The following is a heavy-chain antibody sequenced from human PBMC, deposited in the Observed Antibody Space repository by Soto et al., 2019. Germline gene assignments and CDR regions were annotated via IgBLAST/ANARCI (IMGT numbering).Heavy chain of an antibody. V-gene: IGHV4-39*01. CDR2: IYYSGST. D-gene: IGHD2-15*01. CDR3: ASLGYCSGGRSCRVRICVDY. CDR1: GGSISSSSYY. J-gene: IGHJ4*02. Sequence: PSETLSLTCTVSGGSISSSSYYWGWIRQPPGKGLEWIGSIYYSGSTYYNPSLKSRVTISVDTSKNQFSLKLSSVTAADTAVYYCASLGYCSGGRSCRVRICVDYWGKGIL.